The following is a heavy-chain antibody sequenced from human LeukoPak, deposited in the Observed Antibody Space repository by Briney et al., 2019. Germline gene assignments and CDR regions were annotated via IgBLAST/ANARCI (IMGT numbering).Heavy chain of an antibody. J-gene: IGHJ4*02. Sequence: SGGSLRLSCAASGFVFSNSAMHWVRQAPGKGLEWVAVISYDGSNKYYADSVKGRFTISRENSKNTLYLQMNSLRAEDTAVYYCAKDIEEWLVKGGGCFDYWGQGTLVTVSS. CDR3: AKDIEEWLVKGGGCFDY. D-gene: IGHD6-19*01. CDR1: GFVFSNSA. V-gene: IGHV3-30*18. CDR2: ISYDGSNK.